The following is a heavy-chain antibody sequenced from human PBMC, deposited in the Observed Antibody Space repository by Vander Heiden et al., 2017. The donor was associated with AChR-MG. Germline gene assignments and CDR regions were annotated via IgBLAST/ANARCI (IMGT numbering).Heavy chain of an antibody. Sequence: QVQLVQSGAEVKKPGASVKVSCKASGYTFTSYDSNWVRKAPGQWLDWMGWMNPSRCNTGYAQKFHGRVTLTRNTSISTAYMELSSLRSEDTAVYYCARIDTAMVTFYYYYYGMDVWGQGTTVTVSS. J-gene: IGHJ6*02. CDR1: GYTFTSYD. V-gene: IGHV1-8*01. CDR3: ARIDTAMVTFYYYYYGMDV. CDR2: MNPSRCNT. D-gene: IGHD5-18*01.